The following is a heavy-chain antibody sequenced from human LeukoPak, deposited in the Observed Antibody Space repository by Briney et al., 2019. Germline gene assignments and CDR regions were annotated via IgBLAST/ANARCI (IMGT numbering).Heavy chain of an antibody. CDR1: GVSISSGNFY. Sequence: SETLSLTCAVSGVSISSGNFYWSWIRQSAGKGLEWIGHVYSTGNTKYNPSLKSRVTISADTSKNQISLRLRSVTAADTAMFYCARDGDAVSAAIAGAFDLWGRGTMVTVSS. J-gene: IGHJ3*01. CDR2: VYSTGNT. D-gene: IGHD2-2*01. CDR3: ARDGDAVSAAIAGAFDL. V-gene: IGHV4-61*09.